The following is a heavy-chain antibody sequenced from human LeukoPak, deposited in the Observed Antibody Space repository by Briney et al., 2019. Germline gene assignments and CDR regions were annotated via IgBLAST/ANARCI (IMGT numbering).Heavy chain of an antibody. V-gene: IGHV1-2*02. D-gene: IGHD1-26*01. Sequence: ASVKVSCKASGYTFTGYYMHWVRQAPGQGLEWMGWINPNSGGTNYAQKFQGRVTMTRDTSFSTAYMDLSRLRSGDMAVYYCARGIGGANTGDWGQGTLVTVSS. CDR3: ARGIGGANTGD. J-gene: IGHJ4*02. CDR2: INPNSGGT. CDR1: GYTFTGYY.